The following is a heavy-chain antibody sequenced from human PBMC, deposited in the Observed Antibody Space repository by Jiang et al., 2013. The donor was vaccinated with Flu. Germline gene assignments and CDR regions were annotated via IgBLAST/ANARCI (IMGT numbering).Heavy chain of an antibody. V-gene: IGHV1-69*04. J-gene: IGHJ4*02. CDR3: ARERSRGYYDSSGYFDY. Sequence: SSVKVSCKASGGTFSSYAISWVRQAPGQGLEWMGRIIPILGIANYAQKFQGRVTITADKSTSTAYMELSSLRSEDTAVYYCARERSRGYYDSSGYFDYWGQGTLVTVSS. D-gene: IGHD3-22*01. CDR1: GGTFSSYA. CDR2: IIPILGIA.